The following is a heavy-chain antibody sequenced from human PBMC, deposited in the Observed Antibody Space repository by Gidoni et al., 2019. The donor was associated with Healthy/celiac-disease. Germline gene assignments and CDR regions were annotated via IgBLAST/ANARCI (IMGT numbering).Heavy chain of an antibody. CDR1: GFTFSSYA. CDR3: ARGLGDYYDSSGYLDY. D-gene: IGHD3-22*01. Sequence: QVQLVESGGGVVQPGRSLRLSCAASGFTFSSYAMHWVRQAPGKGLEWVAVISYDGSNKYYADSVKGRFTISRDNSKNTLYLQMNSLRAEDTAVYYCARGLGDYYDSSGYLDYWGQGTLVTVSS. V-gene: IGHV3-30-3*01. J-gene: IGHJ4*02. CDR2: ISYDGSNK.